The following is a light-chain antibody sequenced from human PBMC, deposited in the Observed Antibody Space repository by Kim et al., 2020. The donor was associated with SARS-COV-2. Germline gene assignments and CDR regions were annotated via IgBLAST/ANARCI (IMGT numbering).Light chain of an antibody. CDR3: QQTFSTQYS. CDR2: GAS. J-gene: IGKJ2*03. Sequence: SASVGDRVTITCRTTQGVSINLNWFQQKRWKAPGLLISGASTVQSGVPARFSDSGSGTGFTLTISSLQPEDFAIYYCQQTFSTQYSVGQGTKLEI. CDR1: QGVSIN. V-gene: IGKV1-39*01.